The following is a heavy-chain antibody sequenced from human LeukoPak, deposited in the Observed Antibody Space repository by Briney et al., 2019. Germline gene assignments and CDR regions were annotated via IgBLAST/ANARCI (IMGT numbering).Heavy chain of an antibody. CDR2: IILMFGTT. J-gene: IGHJ4*02. CDR3: TRGEHKGSATFNY. Sequence: ASVKVSCKAAGGTFGRAAMSWVRQAPGQGLEWVGHIILMFGTTTDAQKFQGRVTITADESTRTVHMELNSLTSDDPSIYYCTRGEHKGSATFNYWGQGTLVIVSS. CDR1: GGTFGRAA. V-gene: IGHV1-69*13. D-gene: IGHD3-10*01.